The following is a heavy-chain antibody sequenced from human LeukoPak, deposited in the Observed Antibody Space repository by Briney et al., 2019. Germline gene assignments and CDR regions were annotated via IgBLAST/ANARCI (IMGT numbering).Heavy chain of an antibody. CDR3: AKPSSGWYTWDY. V-gene: IGHV3-7*03. Sequence: GGSLRLSCAASGFTFSRYWMSWVRQAPGKGLEWVANIKQDGSEKYYVDSVKGRFTISRDNAKNSLYLQMNSLRAEDTAVYYCAKPSSGWYTWDYWGQGTLVTVSS. CDR2: IKQDGSEK. CDR1: GFTFSRYW. J-gene: IGHJ4*02. D-gene: IGHD6-19*01.